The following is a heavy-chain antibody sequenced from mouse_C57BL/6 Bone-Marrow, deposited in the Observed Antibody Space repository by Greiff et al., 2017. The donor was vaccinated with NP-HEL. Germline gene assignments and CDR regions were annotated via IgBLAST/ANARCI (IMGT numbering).Heavy chain of an antibody. CDR2: IWWDGVN. CDR3: ARMNWAWFAD. J-gene: IGHJ3*01. D-gene: IGHD4-1*01. Sequence: QVTLNESGPGILQPSQTLSLTCSFSGFSLSTFGMGVGWIRQPSGQGLEWLAYIWWDGVNYSNPALQSWLPISTATSKNQVFRKIAKVDTADTATYYCARMNWAWFADWGQGTLVTVSA. CDR1: GFSLSTFGMG. V-gene: IGHV8-8*01.